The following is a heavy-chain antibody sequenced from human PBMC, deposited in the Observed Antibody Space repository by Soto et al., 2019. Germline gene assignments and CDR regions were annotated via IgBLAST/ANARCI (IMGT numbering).Heavy chain of an antibody. CDR3: TRLLTPYDTPGPSWFGP. J-gene: IGHJ5*02. CDR2: IDYRGST. V-gene: IGHV4-39*02. D-gene: IGHD3-9*01. CDR1: GDSIPKSGHY. Sequence: PSETLSLTCTVSGDSIPKSGHYWGWIRQPPGKALEWIGGIDYRGSTLYNPSLRSRITMSIDTSKKFFSLKLTSVSASDTALYYGTRLLTPYDTPGPSWFGPWGQGTLVTVSS.